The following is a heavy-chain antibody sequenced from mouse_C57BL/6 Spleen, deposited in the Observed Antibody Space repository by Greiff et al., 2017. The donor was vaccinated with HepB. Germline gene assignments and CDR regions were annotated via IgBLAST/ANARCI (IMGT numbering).Heavy chain of an antibody. CDR3: AREGFGGYFDY. Sequence: VQLVESGPELVKPGASVKISCKASGYAFSSSWMNWVKQRPGKGLEWIGRIYPGDGDTNYNGKFKGKATLTADKSSSTAYMQLSSLTSEDSAVYFCAREGFGGYFDYWGQGTTLTVSS. J-gene: IGHJ2*01. V-gene: IGHV1-82*01. CDR1: GYAFSSSW. CDR2: IYPGDGDT. D-gene: IGHD3-3*01.